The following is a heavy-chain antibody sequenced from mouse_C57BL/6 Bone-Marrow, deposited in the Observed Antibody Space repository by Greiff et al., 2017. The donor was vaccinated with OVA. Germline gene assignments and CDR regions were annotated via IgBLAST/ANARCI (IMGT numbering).Heavy chain of an antibody. V-gene: IGHV1-85*01. CDR1: GYTFTSYD. D-gene: IGHD2-1*01. Sequence: QVHVKQSGPELVKPGASVKLSCKASGYTFTSYDINWVKQRPGQGLEWIGWIYPRDGSTKYNEKFKGKATLTVDTSSSTAYMELHSLTSEDSAVYFCARRRIYYGNYNWGQGTTLTVSS. CDR3: ARRRIYYGNYN. J-gene: IGHJ2*01. CDR2: IYPRDGST.